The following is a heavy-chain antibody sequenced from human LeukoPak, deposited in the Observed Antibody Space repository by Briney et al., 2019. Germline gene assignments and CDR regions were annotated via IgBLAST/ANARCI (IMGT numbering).Heavy chain of an antibody. D-gene: IGHD6-13*01. CDR1: GFTFSSYA. Sequence: PGGSLRLSCAASGFTFSSYAMSWVRQAPGKGLEWVSAISGSGGSTYYADSVKGRFTISRDNSKNTLYLQMNSLRGEDTSVYYCARGSGSSTRGWFDPWGQGTLVTVSS. J-gene: IGHJ5*02. CDR3: ARGSGSSTRGWFDP. V-gene: IGHV3-23*01. CDR2: ISGSGGST.